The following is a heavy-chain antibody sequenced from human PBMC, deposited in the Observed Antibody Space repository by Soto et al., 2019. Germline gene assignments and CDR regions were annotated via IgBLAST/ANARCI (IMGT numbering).Heavy chain of an antibody. Sequence: SETLSLTCGVHGGSFSGYYWTWIRQSPGKGLEWIGEVSHSGGINYGPSLKGRVTISVDTSNNTFSLKLSSVTAADTAVYFCGGGRRDDWLLCAHGGRGFLVTVS. CDR3: GGGRRDDWLLCAH. CDR2: VSHSGGI. D-gene: IGHD2-21*01. J-gene: IGHJ4*02. CDR1: GGSFSGYY. V-gene: IGHV4-34*01.